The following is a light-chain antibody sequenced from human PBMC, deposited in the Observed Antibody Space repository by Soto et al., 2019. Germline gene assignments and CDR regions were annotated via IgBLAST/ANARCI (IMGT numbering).Light chain of an antibody. J-gene: IGKJ1*01. CDR3: QQYYTYSWT. CDR1: QSISNW. Sequence: DIQMTQSPSSVSASVGDRVTITCRASQSISNWLAWYQQKPGKAPKLLIYDASSLESGVPSRFSGSGSGTEFTLTISSLQPDDFATYYCQQYYTYSWTFGRGTKVDIK. CDR2: DAS. V-gene: IGKV1-5*01.